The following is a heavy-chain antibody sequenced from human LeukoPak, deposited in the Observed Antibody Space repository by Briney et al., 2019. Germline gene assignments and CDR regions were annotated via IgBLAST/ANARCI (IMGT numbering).Heavy chain of an antibody. J-gene: IGHJ4*02. V-gene: IGHV3-7*01. D-gene: IGHD3-22*01. CDR1: GFTFGSYW. Sequence: PGGSLRLSCAASGFTFGSYWMSWVRQAPGKGLEWVANIKQDGSEKFYVDSVKGRFTISRDNAKNSLYMQMNSLRAEDTAVYYCARDLRSSGYYAFDYWGQGTLVTVSS. CDR2: IKQDGSEK. CDR3: ARDLRSSGYYAFDY.